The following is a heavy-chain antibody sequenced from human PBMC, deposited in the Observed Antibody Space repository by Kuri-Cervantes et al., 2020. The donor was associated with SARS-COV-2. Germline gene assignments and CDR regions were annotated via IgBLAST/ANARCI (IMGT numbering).Heavy chain of an antibody. CDR1: GGSFSGYY. CDR3: ARDLAYDSSGYAFDY. J-gene: IGHJ4*02. CDR2: INHSVST. Sequence: SETLSLTCAVYGGSFSGYYWSWIRQPQGKGLEWIGEINHSVSTNYNPSLKSRVTISVDTSKNQFSLKLSSVTAADTAVYYCARDLAYDSSGYAFDYWGQGTLVTVSS. D-gene: IGHD3-22*01. V-gene: IGHV4-34*01.